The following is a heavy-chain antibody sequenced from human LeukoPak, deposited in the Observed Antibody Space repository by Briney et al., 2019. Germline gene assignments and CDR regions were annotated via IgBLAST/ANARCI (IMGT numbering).Heavy chain of an antibody. CDR3: ARYGDHAFDI. V-gene: IGHV4-34*01. J-gene: IGHJ3*02. Sequence: SETLSLTCTVSGGSISSYYWSWIRQPPGKGLEWIGEINHSGSTNYNPSLKSRVTISVDTSKNQFSLKLSSVTAADTAVYYCARYGDHAFDIWGQGTMVTVSS. CDR1: GGSISSYY. D-gene: IGHD2-21*02. CDR2: INHSGST.